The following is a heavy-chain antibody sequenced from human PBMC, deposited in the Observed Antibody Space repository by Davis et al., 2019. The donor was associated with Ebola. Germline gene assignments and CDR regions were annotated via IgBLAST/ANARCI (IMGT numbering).Heavy chain of an antibody. Sequence: GESLKISCAASGFTFSDYYMSWIRQAPGKGLEWVSYISSSGSTIYYADSVKGRFTISRDNAKNSLYLQMNSLRAEDTAVYYCTKSLDIVVVPAFDGMDVRGQGTTVTVSS. V-gene: IGHV3-11*04. CDR1: GFTFSDYY. CDR2: ISSSGSTI. D-gene: IGHD2-2*03. J-gene: IGHJ6*02. CDR3: TKSLDIVVVPAFDGMDV.